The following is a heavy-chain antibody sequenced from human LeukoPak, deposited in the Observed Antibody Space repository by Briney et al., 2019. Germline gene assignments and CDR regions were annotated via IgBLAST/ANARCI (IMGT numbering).Heavy chain of an antibody. D-gene: IGHD3-22*01. Sequence: GESLKISCKASGYSFTNFWIAWGRQMPGKGLEWMGSIYPGDSDTRYRPSFQGQVTISADKSISTAYLQWSSLKASDTAMYYCAGLGLEAFDSSGYYYFDYWGQGALVTVSS. CDR3: AGLGLEAFDSSGYYYFDY. V-gene: IGHV5-51*01. CDR2: IYPGDSDT. CDR1: GYSFTNFW. J-gene: IGHJ4*02.